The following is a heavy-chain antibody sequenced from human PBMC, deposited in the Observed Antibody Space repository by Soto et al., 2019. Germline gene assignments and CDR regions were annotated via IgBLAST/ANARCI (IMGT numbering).Heavy chain of an antibody. CDR2: VSGNGQGI. Sequence: GGSLRLSCAASGFTFSSYAMSWVRQAPGKGLEWVSAVSGNGQGIYYADSVRGRFAISRDNSKNTVFLHMDSLRAEDTAVYYCAKDRDYPRDYFHYWGQGTLVTVSS. CDR3: AKDRDYPRDYFHY. CDR1: GFTFSSYA. D-gene: IGHD3-10*01. J-gene: IGHJ4*02. V-gene: IGHV3-23*01.